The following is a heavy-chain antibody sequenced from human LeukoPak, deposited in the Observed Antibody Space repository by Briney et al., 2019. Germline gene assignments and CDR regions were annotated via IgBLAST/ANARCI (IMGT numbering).Heavy chain of an antibody. CDR1: GGSFSSSSYS. CDR3: ASLLARSSSWYRPHFDY. CDR2: VYYSGST. J-gene: IGHJ4*02. Sequence: SETLSLTCTVSGGSFSSSSYSWGWIRQPPGKGLESIGGVYYSGSTYYNPSLKSRVTISVDTSKNQFSLKLSSVTAADTAVYYCASLLARSSSWYRPHFDYWGQGTLVTVSS. D-gene: IGHD6-13*01. V-gene: IGHV4-39*01.